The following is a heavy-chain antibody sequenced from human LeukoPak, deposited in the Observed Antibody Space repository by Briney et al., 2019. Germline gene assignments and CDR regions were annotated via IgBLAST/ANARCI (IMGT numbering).Heavy chain of an antibody. D-gene: IGHD3-10*01. J-gene: IGHJ5*02. CDR3: ASSWPRITS. V-gene: IGHV4-34*01. Sequence: SETLSLTCAVYGGSFSGYYWSWIRQPPGKGLEWIGEINHSGSTNYNPSLKSRVTILVDTSKNQFSLKLSSVTAADTAVYYCASSWPRITSWGQGTLVTVSS. CDR2: INHSGST. CDR1: GGSFSGYY.